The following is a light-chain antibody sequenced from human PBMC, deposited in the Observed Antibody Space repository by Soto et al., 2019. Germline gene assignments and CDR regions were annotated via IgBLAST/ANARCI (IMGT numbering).Light chain of an antibody. J-gene: IGLJ3*02. Sequence: QSALTQPPSASGTPGQRVTISCSGSSSNIGSNTVNSYQQLPGTAPKLLIFINDQRPSGVPDRFSGSKSGTSASLAISGLHSEDEADYYCAAWDDSLSTWVFGGGTKLTVL. CDR3: AAWDDSLSTWV. CDR2: IND. V-gene: IGLV1-44*01. CDR1: SSNIGSNT.